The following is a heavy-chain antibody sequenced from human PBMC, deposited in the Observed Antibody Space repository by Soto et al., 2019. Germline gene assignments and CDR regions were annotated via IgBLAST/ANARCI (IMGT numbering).Heavy chain of an antibody. V-gene: IGHV4-34*01. D-gene: IGHD3-10*01. CDR2: INHSGST. Sequence: PSETLSLTCAVYGGSFSGYYWSWIRQPPGKGLEWIGEINHSGSTNYNPSLKSRVTISVDTSKNQFSLKLSSVTAADTAVYYCARGRGALDVWGKGTTVTVSS. J-gene: IGHJ6*04. CDR3: ARGRGALDV. CDR1: GGSFSGYY.